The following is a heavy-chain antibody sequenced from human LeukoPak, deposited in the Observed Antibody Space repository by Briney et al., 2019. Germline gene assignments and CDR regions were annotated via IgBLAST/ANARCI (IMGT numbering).Heavy chain of an antibody. CDR1: GFTFSSYA. V-gene: IGHV3-23*01. D-gene: IGHD3-22*01. CDR2: ISGSGGST. J-gene: IGHJ4*02. CDR3: AKDLTYYYDSSGYYSTLTRPMLFDY. Sequence: GGSLRLSYAASGFTFSSYAMSWVRQAPGKGLEWVSAISGSGGSTYYADSVKGRFTISRDNSKNTLYLQMNSLRAEDTAVYYCAKDLTYYYDSSGYYSTLTRPMLFDYWGQGTLVTVSS.